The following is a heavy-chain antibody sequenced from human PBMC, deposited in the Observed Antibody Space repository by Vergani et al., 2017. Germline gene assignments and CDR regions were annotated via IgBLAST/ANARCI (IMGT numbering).Heavy chain of an antibody. CDR1: GFTFDDYG. V-gene: IGHV3-30*03. Sequence: VQLVESGGGVVRPGGSLRLSCAASGFTFDDYGMSWVRQAPGKGLEWVAVISYDGSNKYYADSVKGRFTISRDNSKNTLYLQMNSLRAEDTAVYYCARAGIAAAGTGDYWGQGTLVTVSS. CDR3: ARAGIAAAGTGDY. J-gene: IGHJ4*02. D-gene: IGHD6-13*01. CDR2: ISYDGSNK.